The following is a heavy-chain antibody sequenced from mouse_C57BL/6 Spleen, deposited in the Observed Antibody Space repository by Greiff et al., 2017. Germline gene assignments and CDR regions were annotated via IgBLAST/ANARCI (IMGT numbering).Heavy chain of an antibody. CDR1: GFTFSDYG. CDR2: ISSGSSTI. CDR3: ARRDGNAWFAY. Sequence: EVQVVESGGGLVKPGGSLKLSCAASGFTFSDYGMHWVRQAPEKGLEWVAYISSGSSTIYYADTVKGRFTISRDNAKNTLFLQMTSLRSEDTAMYYCARRDGNAWFAYWGQGTLVTVSA. V-gene: IGHV5-17*01. D-gene: IGHD2-1*01. J-gene: IGHJ3*01.